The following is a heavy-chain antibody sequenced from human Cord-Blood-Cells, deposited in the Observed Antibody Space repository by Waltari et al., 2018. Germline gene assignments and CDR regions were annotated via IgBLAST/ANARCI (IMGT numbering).Heavy chain of an antibody. V-gene: IGHV4-34*01. D-gene: IGHD5-18*01. Sequence: QVQLQQWGAGRLKPSETLSLTCAVSGGSFRGYYWSWIRPPPGKGLVWIGEINHSGNTNYNPSLKSRVTISVDTSKNQFSLKLSSVTAADTAVYYCARGETRGDTAMVEVGNWFDPWGQGTLVTVSS. CDR1: GGSFRGYY. J-gene: IGHJ5*02. CDR2: INHSGNT. CDR3: ARGETRGDTAMVEVGNWFDP.